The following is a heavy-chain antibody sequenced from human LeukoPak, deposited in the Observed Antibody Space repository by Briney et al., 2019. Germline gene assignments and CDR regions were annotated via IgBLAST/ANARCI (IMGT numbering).Heavy chain of an antibody. J-gene: IGHJ5*02. CDR1: GFTFSSYW. V-gene: IGHV3-74*01. Sequence: PGGSLRLSCAASGFTFSSYWMHWVRQAPGEGLVWVSRINSDGSSTSYADSVKGRFTISRDNAKNTLYLQMNSLRAEDTAVYYCASTLRYFDWLEFDPWGQGTLVTVSS. CDR3: ASTLRYFDWLEFDP. CDR2: INSDGSST. D-gene: IGHD3-9*01.